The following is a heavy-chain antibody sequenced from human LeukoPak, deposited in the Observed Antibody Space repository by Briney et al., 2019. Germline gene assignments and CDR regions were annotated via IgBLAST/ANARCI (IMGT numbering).Heavy chain of an antibody. J-gene: IGHJ5*02. CDR1: GGSISSYY. CDR2: IYTSGST. CDR3: ARDMTAAPYNWFDP. V-gene: IGHV4-4*07. Sequence: PSETLSLTCTVSGGSISSYYWSWIRQPAGKGLEWIGLIYTSGSTNYNPSLESRVTMSVDTSKNQFSLKLRSVTAADTAVYYCARDMTAAPYNWFDPWGQGTLVTVSS. D-gene: IGHD6-13*01.